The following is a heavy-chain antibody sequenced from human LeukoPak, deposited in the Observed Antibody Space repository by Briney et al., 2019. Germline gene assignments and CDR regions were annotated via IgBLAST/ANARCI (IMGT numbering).Heavy chain of an antibody. V-gene: IGHV3-48*03. CDR3: ARHNGWYDH. CDR1: GFTFNTYE. Sequence: SGGSLRLSCAASGFTFNTYEMNWVRQAPGKGLEWVSYISSDGTTVHYADSVKGRFTISRDNVKNSLYLQMSSLRAEDTAVYYCARHNGWYDHWGQGTLVTVSS. CDR2: ISSDGTTV. D-gene: IGHD2-8*01. J-gene: IGHJ5*02.